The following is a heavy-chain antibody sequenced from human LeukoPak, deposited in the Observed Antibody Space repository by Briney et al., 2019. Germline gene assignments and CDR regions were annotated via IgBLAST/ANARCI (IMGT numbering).Heavy chain of an antibody. Sequence: SETLSLTCAVYGGSFSGYYWSWIRHPPGKGLEWIGEINHSGSTNYNPSLKSRVTISVDTSKNQFSLKLSSVTAADTAVYYCARGGIVVVVAANTNWFDPWGQGTLVTVSS. CDR3: ARGGIVVVVAANTNWFDP. CDR2: INHSGST. V-gene: IGHV4-34*01. D-gene: IGHD2-15*01. CDR1: GGSFSGYY. J-gene: IGHJ5*02.